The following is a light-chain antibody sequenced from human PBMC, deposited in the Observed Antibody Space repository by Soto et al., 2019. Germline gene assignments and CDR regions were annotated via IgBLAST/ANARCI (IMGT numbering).Light chain of an antibody. CDR1: SSNIGASYD. CDR3: QSYDSGLSAVV. V-gene: IGLV1-40*01. J-gene: IGLJ3*02. Sequence: QSVLTQPPSVSGAPGQRVTISCTGSSSNIGASYDVHWYQHLPGTAPKLLIYDDTNRPSGVPDRFSGSKSGTSASLAITGLQAEDEANYYCQSYDSGLSAVVFGGGTKLTVL. CDR2: DDT.